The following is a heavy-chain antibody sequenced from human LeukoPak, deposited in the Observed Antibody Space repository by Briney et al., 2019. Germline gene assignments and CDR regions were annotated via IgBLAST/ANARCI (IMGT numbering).Heavy chain of an antibody. Sequence: PGGSLRLSCAASGFTFSSYAMSWVRQAPGKGLEWVSAISGSGGSTYYADSVKGRFTISRDNSKNTLYLQMNSLRAEDTAVYYCAEDLYYGDYWPAPFDYWGQGTLVTVSS. CDR3: AEDLYYGDYWPAPFDY. CDR1: GFTFSSYA. CDR2: ISGSGGST. J-gene: IGHJ4*02. V-gene: IGHV3-23*01. D-gene: IGHD4-17*01.